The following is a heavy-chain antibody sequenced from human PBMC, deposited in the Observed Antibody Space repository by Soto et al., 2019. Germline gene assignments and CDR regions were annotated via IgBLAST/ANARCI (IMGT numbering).Heavy chain of an antibody. J-gene: IGHJ5*01. D-gene: IGHD4-17*01. Sequence: EVHLLESGGGLVQPGGSLRLSCTASGFTFSSYAMTWVRQAPGRGLEGVSGITASGGRTYYADSVKGRFTISRDNSKSTLYLQMNSLRAEDTAVYYCATDTRYGDYVSWFDSWGQGTLVTVSS. CDR2: ITASGGRT. V-gene: IGHV3-23*01. CDR3: ATDTRYGDYVSWFDS. CDR1: GFTFSSYA.